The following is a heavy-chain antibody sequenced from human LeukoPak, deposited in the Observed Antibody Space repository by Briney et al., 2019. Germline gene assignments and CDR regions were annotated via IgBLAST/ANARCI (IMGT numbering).Heavy chain of an antibody. CDR3: ARGYCSSISCYLVY. CDR1: GFTFSNYP. D-gene: IGHD2-2*01. CDR2: ISYDGSNE. Sequence: GGPLRLSCAASGFTFSNYPMHWVRQAPGKGLECVAVISYDGSNEYHADSVKGRFTISRDNSKNTLYLQMDSLRVDDTAIYYCARGYCSSISCYLVYWGQGTLVTVSS. J-gene: IGHJ4*02. V-gene: IGHV3-30-3*01.